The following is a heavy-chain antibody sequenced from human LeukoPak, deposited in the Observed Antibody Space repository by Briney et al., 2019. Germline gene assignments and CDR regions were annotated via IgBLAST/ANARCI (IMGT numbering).Heavy chain of an antibody. CDR1: GFTFSSYW. Sequence: GGSLRLSCAASGFTFSSYWMSWVRQAPGKGLEWVANIDQDGSEKYYVGSVKGRFTISRDNAKNSLYLQMNSLRAEDTAVYYCASGYFVSGSYLAGYFDYWGQGTLVTVSS. V-gene: IGHV3-7*05. CDR2: IDQDGSEK. D-gene: IGHD3-10*01. J-gene: IGHJ4*02. CDR3: ASGYFVSGSYLAGYFDY.